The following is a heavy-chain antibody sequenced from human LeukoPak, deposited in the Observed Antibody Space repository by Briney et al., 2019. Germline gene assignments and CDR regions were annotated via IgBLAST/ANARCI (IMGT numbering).Heavy chain of an antibody. CDR3: ARVRLAYCGGDCYYFDY. CDR1: GGSIGSYY. Sequence: SETLSLTCTVSGGSIGSYYWSWIRQPPGKGLEWIGYIYYSGSTNYNPSLKSRVTISVDTSKNQFSLKLSSVTAADTAVYYCARVRLAYCGGDCYYFDYWGQGTLVTVSS. V-gene: IGHV4-59*01. CDR2: IYYSGST. D-gene: IGHD2-21*02. J-gene: IGHJ4*02.